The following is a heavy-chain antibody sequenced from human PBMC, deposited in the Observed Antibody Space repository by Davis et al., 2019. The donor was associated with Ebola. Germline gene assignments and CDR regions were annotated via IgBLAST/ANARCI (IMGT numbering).Heavy chain of an antibody. CDR1: GGSISSGGYS. J-gene: IGHJ6*04. CDR3: ARAPFYGDYYYYGMDV. V-gene: IGHV4-30-2*01. CDR2: IYHSGST. Sequence: MPSETLSLTCAVSGGSISSGGYSWSWIRQPPGKGLEWIGYIYHSGSTYYNPSLKSRVTISVDRSKNQFSLKLSSVTAADTAVYYCARAPFYGDYYYYGMDVWGKGTTVTVSS. D-gene: IGHD4-17*01.